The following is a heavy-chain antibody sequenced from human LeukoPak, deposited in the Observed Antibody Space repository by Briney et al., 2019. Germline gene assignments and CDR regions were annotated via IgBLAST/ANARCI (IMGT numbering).Heavy chain of an antibody. CDR3: VTSWCRQQRDY. V-gene: IGHV3-7*01. Sequence: GGSLRLSCAASGFSFRDYWMSWVRQAPGKGLEWVADMSPDGSDKTYADSVKGRLTISRGNAKQSLYLQMDSLTAEDTAVYYCVTSWCRQQRDYWGQGTLVTVSS. CDR1: GFSFRDYW. D-gene: IGHD2-8*01. J-gene: IGHJ4*02. CDR2: MSPDGSDK.